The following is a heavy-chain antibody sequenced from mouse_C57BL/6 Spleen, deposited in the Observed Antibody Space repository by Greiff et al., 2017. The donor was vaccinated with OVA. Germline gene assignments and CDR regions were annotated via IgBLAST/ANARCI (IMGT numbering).Heavy chain of an antibody. D-gene: IGHD4-1*01. CDR1: GFTFSDYG. J-gene: IGHJ3*01. CDR3: ASNWDVAY. CDR2: SSSGSSTI. V-gene: IGHV5-17*01. Sequence: EVKLVESGGGLVKPGGSLKLSCAASGFTFSDYGMHWVRQAPEKGLEWVAYSSSGSSTIYYADTVKGRFTISRDNAKNTLFLQMTSLRSEDTAMYYCASNWDVAYWGQGTLVTVSA.